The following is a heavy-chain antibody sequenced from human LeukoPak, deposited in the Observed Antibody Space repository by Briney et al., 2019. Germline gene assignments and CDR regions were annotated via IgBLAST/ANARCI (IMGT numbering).Heavy chain of an antibody. Sequence: GGSLRLSCAASGFTFSSYWMHWVRQAPGKGLVWVSRINGDGSSTIYADSAKGRFTISRDDSKNTLYLQMNSLRAEDTAVYYCAKFLRGYTSFDYWGKGTLVTVSS. D-gene: IGHD3-16*02. CDR1: GFTFSSYW. CDR2: INGDGSST. CDR3: AKFLRGYTSFDY. J-gene: IGHJ4*02. V-gene: IGHV3-74*01.